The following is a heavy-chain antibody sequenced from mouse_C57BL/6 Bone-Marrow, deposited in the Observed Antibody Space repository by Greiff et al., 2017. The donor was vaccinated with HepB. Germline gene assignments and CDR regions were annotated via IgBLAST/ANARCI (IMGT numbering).Heavy chain of an antibody. Sequence: QVHVKQSGAELVRPGTSVKVSCKASGYAFTNYLIEWVKQRPGQGLEWIGVINPGSGGTNYNEKFKGKATLTADKSSSTAYMQLSSLTSEDSAVYFCARSHITTVVGYFDVWGTGTTVTVSS. CDR2: INPGSGGT. D-gene: IGHD1-1*01. CDR3: ARSHITTVVGYFDV. V-gene: IGHV1-54*01. J-gene: IGHJ1*03. CDR1: GYAFTNYL.